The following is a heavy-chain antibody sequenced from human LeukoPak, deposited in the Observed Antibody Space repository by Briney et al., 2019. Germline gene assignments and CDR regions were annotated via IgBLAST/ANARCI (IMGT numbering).Heavy chain of an antibody. V-gene: IGHV4-34*01. CDR3: ARGVRTYYDFWSGYPELYYFDY. CDR2: INHSGST. CDR1: GGPFSGYY. J-gene: IGHJ4*02. Sequence: SETLSLTCAVYGGPFSGYYWSWIRQPPGKGLEWIGEINHSGSTNYNPSLKSRVTISVDTSKNQFSLKLSSVTAADTAVYYCARGVRTYYDFWSGYPELYYFDYWGQGTLVTVSS. D-gene: IGHD3-3*01.